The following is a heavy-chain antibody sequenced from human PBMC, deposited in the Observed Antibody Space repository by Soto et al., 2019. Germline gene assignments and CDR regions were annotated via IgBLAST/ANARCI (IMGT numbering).Heavy chain of an antibody. D-gene: IGHD6-19*01. CDR1: GGSISSYY. V-gene: IGHV4-59*01. Sequence: PSETLSLTCTVSGGSISSYYWSWIRQPPGKGLEWIGYIYYSGSTNYNPSLKSRVTISVDTSKNQFSLKLSSVTAADTAVYYCTRDASDSSGWFDYWGQGTLVTVSS. CDR3: TRDASDSSGWFDY. CDR2: IYYSGST. J-gene: IGHJ4*02.